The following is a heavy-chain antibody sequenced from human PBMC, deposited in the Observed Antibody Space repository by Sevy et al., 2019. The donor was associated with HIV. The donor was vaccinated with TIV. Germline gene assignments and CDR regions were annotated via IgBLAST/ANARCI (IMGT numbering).Heavy chain of an antibody. D-gene: IGHD6-13*01. CDR3: ARDTAAGFDY. J-gene: IGHJ4*02. Sequence: GGSLRLSCAASGFTFSSNWMSWVHQAPGRGLEWVANIKQGGSERNYVDSVMGRFSISRDNAKKSLYLQMNSLRAEDSAVYYSARDTAAGFDYWGQGTLVTVSS. V-gene: IGHV3-7*01. CDR1: GFTFSSNW. CDR2: IKQGGSER.